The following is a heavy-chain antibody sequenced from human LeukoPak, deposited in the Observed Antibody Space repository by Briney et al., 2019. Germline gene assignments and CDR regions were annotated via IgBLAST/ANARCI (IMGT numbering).Heavy chain of an antibody. D-gene: IGHD6-13*01. Sequence: PSETLSLTCAVYGGSFSGYYWSWIRQPPGKGLEWIGEINHSGSTNYNPSLKSRVTISVDTSKNQFSLKLSSVTAADTAVYYCARAELAAAATSFDPWGQGTLVTVSS. CDR2: INHSGST. CDR3: ARAELAAAATSFDP. V-gene: IGHV4-34*01. CDR1: GGSFSGYY. J-gene: IGHJ5*02.